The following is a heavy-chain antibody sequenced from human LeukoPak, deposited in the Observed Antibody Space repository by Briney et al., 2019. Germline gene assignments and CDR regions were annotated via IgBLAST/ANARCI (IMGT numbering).Heavy chain of an antibody. Sequence: GGSLRLSCAASGFTFSSYEMSWVRQAPGKGLEWVSYISSSGSTIYYADSVKGRFTISRDNAKNSLYLQMNSLRAEDTAVYYCARHVSVAVTNFFDYWGQGTLVTVSS. D-gene: IGHD6-19*01. J-gene: IGHJ4*02. CDR2: ISSSGSTI. CDR3: ARHVSVAVTNFFDY. V-gene: IGHV3-48*03. CDR1: GFTFSSYE.